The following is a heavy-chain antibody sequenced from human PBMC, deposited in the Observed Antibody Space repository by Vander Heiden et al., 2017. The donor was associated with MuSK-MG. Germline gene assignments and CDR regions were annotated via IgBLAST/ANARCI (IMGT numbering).Heavy chain of an antibody. Sequence: QVQLQQLGAGLLRPSETLSLTCAAYGGPFTGYSWSWIRQPPGKGLEWIGEINHSGSTNYNPSLKSRVAIAGDTSKNQFSLKLSSVTAADTAVYYWARGRANDYGGNRYFDYWGQGTLVTVSS. CDR1: GGPFTGYS. J-gene: IGHJ4*02. CDR2: INHSGST. CDR3: ARGRANDYGGNRYFDY. D-gene: IGHD4-17*01. V-gene: IGHV4-34*01.